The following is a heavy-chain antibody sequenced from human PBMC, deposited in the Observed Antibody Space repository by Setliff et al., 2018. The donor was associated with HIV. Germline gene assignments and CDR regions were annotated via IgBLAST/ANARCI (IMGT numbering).Heavy chain of an antibody. CDR2: IHRSGTT. CDR3: ARGPSGRAPAPARAPHYYGLDL. CDR1: GYSIRSGYY. J-gene: IGHJ6*01. V-gene: IGHV4-38-2*02. D-gene: IGHD2-2*01. Sequence: SETLSLTCTVSGYSIRSGYYWGWVRQPPGKGLEWIGSIHRSGTTYYNPSLKSRVTVSLDSSKNQFSLKMTSVTAADTAVYYCARGPSGRAPAPARAPHYYGLDLWGPGTTVTVSS.